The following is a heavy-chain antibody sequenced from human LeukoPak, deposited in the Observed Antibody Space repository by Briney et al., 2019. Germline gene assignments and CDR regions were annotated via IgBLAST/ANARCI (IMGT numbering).Heavy chain of an antibody. J-gene: IGHJ4*02. V-gene: IGHV3-23*01. CDR1: GFTFSSYA. Sequence: PGASLRLSCAASGFTFSSYAMSWVRQAPGKGLEWVSAISGSGGSTYYADSVKGRFTISRDNSKNTLYLQMNSPRAEDTAVYSCANRYCCRTSCHPRGEYYFDYWGQGTLVTVSS. CDR2: ISGSGGST. CDR3: ANRYCCRTSCHPRGEYYFDY. D-gene: IGHD2-2*01.